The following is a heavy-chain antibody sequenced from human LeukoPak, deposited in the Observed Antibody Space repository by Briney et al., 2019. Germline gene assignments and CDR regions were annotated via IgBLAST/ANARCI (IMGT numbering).Heavy chain of an antibody. CDR3: AGQYDSSGYYSFVWFGP. CDR2: IHPSGCST. D-gene: IGHD3-22*01. V-gene: IGHV1-46*01. Sequence: ASVKVSCKASGYTFTSYYMHWVRQAPGQGLEWMGLIHPSGCSTRYAQKFQGRVTMTRDTSTSTVYMELSSLRSEDTAVYYCAGQYDSSGYYSFVWFGPWGQGTLVTVSS. J-gene: IGHJ5*02. CDR1: GYTFTSYY.